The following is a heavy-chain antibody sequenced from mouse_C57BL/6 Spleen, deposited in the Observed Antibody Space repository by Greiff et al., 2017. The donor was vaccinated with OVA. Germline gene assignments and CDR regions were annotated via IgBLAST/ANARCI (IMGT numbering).Heavy chain of an antibody. CDR2: IRLKSDNYAT. CDR1: GFTFSNYW. Sequence: EVKLEESGGGLVQPGGSMKLSCVASGFTFSNYWMNWVRQSPEKGLEWVAQIRLKSDNYATHYAESVKGRFTISRDDSKSSVYLQMNNLRAEDTGIYYCNLSGDGNYLYYAMDYWGQGTSVTVSS. J-gene: IGHJ4*01. CDR3: NLSGDGNYLYYAMDY. D-gene: IGHD2-1*01. V-gene: IGHV6-3*01.